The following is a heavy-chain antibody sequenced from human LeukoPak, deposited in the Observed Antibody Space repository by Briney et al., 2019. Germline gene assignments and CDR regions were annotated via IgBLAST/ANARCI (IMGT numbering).Heavy chain of an antibody. CDR2: IIPIFGTA. CDR3: ARGLEMATIRYGMDV. Sequence: SVKVSCKASGYTFTGYYMHWVRQAPGQGLEWMGGIIPIFGTANYAQKFQGRVTITADESTSTAYMELSSLRSEDTAVYYCARGLEMATIRYGMDVWGKGTTVTISS. CDR1: GYTFTGYY. V-gene: IGHV1-69*13. D-gene: IGHD5-24*01. J-gene: IGHJ6*04.